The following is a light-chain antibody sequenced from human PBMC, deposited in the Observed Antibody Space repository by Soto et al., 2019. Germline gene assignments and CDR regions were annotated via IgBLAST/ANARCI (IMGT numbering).Light chain of an antibody. V-gene: IGKV3-20*01. Sequence: EIVLTQSPGTLSLSPGEKATLSCRASQSMSRSSLAWYQQKPGQAPRLLIHGASYRVTGIPDRFSGSGSGTDFTLTISRLEPEDFAVYFCQQYGISPWTFGQGTKVEIK. CDR3: QQYGISPWT. CDR1: QSMSRSS. CDR2: GAS. J-gene: IGKJ1*01.